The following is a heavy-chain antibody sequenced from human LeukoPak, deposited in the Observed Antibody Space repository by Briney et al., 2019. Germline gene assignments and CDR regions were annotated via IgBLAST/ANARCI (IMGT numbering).Heavy chain of an antibody. CDR2: IITNYGTT. D-gene: IGHD3-3*01. CDR1: GGTFSNYA. J-gene: IGHJ4*02. CDR3: ARPRTYYDFWRGYPPFDY. V-gene: IGHV1-69*01. Sequence: GSSVKVSCKASGGTFSNYAISWVRQAPGQGLEWMGGIITNYGTTNYAQKYQGRVTITADESTTTVYMELSSLRSEDTAVYYCARPRTYYDFWRGYPPFDYWGQGTLVTVPS.